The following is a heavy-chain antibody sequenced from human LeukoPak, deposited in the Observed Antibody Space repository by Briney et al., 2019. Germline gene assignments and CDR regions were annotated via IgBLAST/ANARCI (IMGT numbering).Heavy chain of an antibody. V-gene: IGHV1-3*01. CDR3: SRDRWHCDVNCDSVYYYSLDV. CDR2: INPGNGDT. Sequence: ASVRISCKASGYIFTNYAVQWVRQAPGQSLEWLGWINPGNGDTRYSQKFQGRVTMSIDTSATTAYMELDSLTAEDTAIYYCSRDRWHCDVNCDSVYYYSLDVWGQGTTVTVSS. CDR1: GYIFTNYA. D-gene: IGHD4/OR15-4a*01. J-gene: IGHJ6*02.